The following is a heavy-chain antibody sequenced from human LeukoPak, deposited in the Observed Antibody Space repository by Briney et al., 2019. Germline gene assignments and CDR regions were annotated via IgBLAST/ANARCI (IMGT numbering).Heavy chain of an antibody. V-gene: IGHV1-8*03. CDR1: GYTFTSYD. D-gene: IGHD3-9*01. CDR2: MNPNSGNT. CDR3: ARGVALLRYFDWLPSSYYFNY. Sequence: PGASVKVSCKASGYTFTSYDINWVRQATGQGLEWMGWMNPNSGNTGYAQKFQGRVTITRNTSISTAYMELSSLRSEDTAVYYCARGVALLRYFDWLPSSYYFNYWGQGTLVTVSS. J-gene: IGHJ4*02.